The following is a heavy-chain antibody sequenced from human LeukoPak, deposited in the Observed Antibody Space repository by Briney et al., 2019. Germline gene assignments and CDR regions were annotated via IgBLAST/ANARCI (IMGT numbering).Heavy chain of an antibody. D-gene: IGHD6-19*01. CDR2: ISGSGGST. V-gene: IGHV3-23*01. CDR3: AGSGWYVVNWFDP. Sequence: GGSLRLSCAASGFTFSSYAMSWVRQAPGKGLEWVSAISGSGGSTYYADSVKSRFTISRDNSKNTLYLQMNSLRAEDTAVYYCAGSGWYVVNWFDPWGQGTLVTVSS. CDR1: GFTFSSYA. J-gene: IGHJ5*02.